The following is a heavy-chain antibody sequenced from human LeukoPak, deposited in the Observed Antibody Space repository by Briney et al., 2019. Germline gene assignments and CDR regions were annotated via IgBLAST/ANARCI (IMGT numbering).Heavy chain of an antibody. J-gene: IGHJ4*02. CDR3: ASTKSARRYFDY. CDR1: GFTFSSYP. D-gene: IGHD1-1*01. V-gene: IGHV3-23*01. CDR2: ISNSGSNT. Sequence: GGSLRLSCTGSGFTFSSYPLSWVRQAPGKGLEWVSAISNSGSNTYYGDSARGRFTISRDNSKTTLYLQMNTLRAEDTAVYYCASTKSARRYFDYWGQGTLVTVSS.